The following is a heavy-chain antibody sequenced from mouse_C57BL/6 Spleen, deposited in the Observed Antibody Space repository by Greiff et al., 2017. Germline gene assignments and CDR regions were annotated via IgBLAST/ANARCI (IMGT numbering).Heavy chain of an antibody. CDR3: TRGGVYYHDY. V-gene: IGHV1-15*01. CDR2: IDPETGGT. J-gene: IGHJ2*01. D-gene: IGHD2-1*01. Sequence: VKLMESGAELVRPGASVTLSCKASGYTFTDYEMHWVKQTPVHGLEWIGAIDPETGGTAYNQKFKGKAILTADKSSSTAYMELRSLTSEDSAVYYCTRGGVYYHDYWGQGTTLTVSS. CDR1: GYTFTDYE.